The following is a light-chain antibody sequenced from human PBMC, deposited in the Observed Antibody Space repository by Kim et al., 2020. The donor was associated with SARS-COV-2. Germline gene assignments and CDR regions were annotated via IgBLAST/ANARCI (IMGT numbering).Light chain of an antibody. CDR3: QQRSNWT. J-gene: IGKJ5*01. Sequence: LSLSPGERATLSCRASQSVSSYLAWYKQKPGQAPRLLIYDASNRATGIPARFSGSGSGTDFTLTISSLEPEDFAVYYCQQRSNWTFGQGTRLEIK. V-gene: IGKV3-11*01. CDR2: DAS. CDR1: QSVSSY.